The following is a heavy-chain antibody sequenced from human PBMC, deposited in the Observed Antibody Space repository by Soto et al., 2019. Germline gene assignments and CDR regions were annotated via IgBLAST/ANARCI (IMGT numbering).Heavy chain of an antibody. CDR2: IKQDGSEK. D-gene: IGHD2-15*01. CDR3: ARDIFCGRDSCHSFSFDI. Sequence: GGSLRLSCAASGFTFSSYWMSWVRQAPGKGLEWVANIKQDGSEKYYVDSVKGRFTISRDNAKNSLYLQMNSLRVEDTAVYYWARDIFCGRDSCHSFSFDIWGKGKMVPVS. J-gene: IGHJ3*02. CDR1: GFTFSSYW. V-gene: IGHV3-7*01.